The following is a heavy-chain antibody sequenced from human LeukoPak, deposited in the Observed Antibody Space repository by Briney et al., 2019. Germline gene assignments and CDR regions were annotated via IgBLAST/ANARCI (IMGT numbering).Heavy chain of an antibody. CDR2: INHSGST. D-gene: IGHD6-19*01. CDR3: AREPSSGWFWYFDY. Sequence: SETLSLTCAVYGGSFSGYYWSWIRQPPGKGLEWIGEINHSGSTNYNPSLKSRVTISVGTSKNQFSLKLSSVTAADTAVYYCAREPSSGWFWYFDYWGQGTLVTVSS. CDR1: GGSFSGYY. J-gene: IGHJ4*02. V-gene: IGHV4-34*01.